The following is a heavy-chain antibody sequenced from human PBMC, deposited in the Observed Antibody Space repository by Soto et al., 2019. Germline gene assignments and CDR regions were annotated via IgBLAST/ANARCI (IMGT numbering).Heavy chain of an antibody. CDR1: GFTFDDYA. J-gene: IGHJ2*01. CDR2: ISWNSGSI. CDR3: AKDGYSSGWYFDL. D-gene: IGHD6-19*01. Sequence: EVQLVESGGGLVQPGRSLRLSCAASGFTFDDYAMHWVPQAPGKVLEWVSGISWNSGSIGYADSVKGRFTISRDNAKNSLYLQMNSLRAEDTALYSCAKDGYSSGWYFDLWGRATLVTVSS. V-gene: IGHV3-9*01.